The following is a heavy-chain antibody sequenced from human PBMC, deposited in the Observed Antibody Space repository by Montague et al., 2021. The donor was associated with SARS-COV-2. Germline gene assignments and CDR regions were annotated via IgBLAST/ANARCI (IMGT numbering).Heavy chain of an antibody. D-gene: IGHD3-22*01. Sequence: SETLSLTCTVSDGSISSSSYYWDWIRQPPGKGLEWIGSIYYSGSTYYNPSLKSRVTISVDTSKNQFSLKLSSVTAADTAVYYCAREGGWLSRGPYYFDYWGQGTLVTVSS. V-gene: IGHV4-39*07. J-gene: IGHJ4*02. CDR3: AREGGWLSRGPYYFDY. CDR2: IYYSGST. CDR1: DGSISSSSYY.